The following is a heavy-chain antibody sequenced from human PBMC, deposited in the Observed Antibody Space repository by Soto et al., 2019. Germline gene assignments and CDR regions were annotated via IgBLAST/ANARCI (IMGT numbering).Heavy chain of an antibody. CDR1: GEPISSNCYY. D-gene: IGHD2-15*01. J-gene: IGHJ4*02. CDR3: ARQRTTVVAQAYFDH. V-gene: IGHV4-39*01. CDR2: IYYSGRT. Sequence: SDTLYLTCIVPGEPISSNCYYWGWIRQPPGKGLEWIGSIYYSGRTYYNPSFKSRVTISTDTSKNQFSLKLSSVTATDTAVYYCARQRTTVVAQAYFDHWGQGSLVTVSS.